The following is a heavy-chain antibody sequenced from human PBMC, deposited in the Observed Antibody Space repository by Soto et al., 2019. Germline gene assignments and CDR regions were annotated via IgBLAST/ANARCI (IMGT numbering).Heavy chain of an antibody. CDR2: IYYTGST. D-gene: IGHD2-2*02. CDR1: GGSISTYY. Sequence: PSETLSLTCTVSGGSISTYYWSWIRQPPGKGLEWIGYIYYTGSTTYNPSLKSRLTMSVDTSKSQFSLKLSSVTAADTAVYYCARTLGYCVTTSCYTDRYGMDVWGQGTPVTVSS. V-gene: IGHV4-59*01. CDR3: ARTLGYCVTTSCYTDRYGMDV. J-gene: IGHJ6*02.